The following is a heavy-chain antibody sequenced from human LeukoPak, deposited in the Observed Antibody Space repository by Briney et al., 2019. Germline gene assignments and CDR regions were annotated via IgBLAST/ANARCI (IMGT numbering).Heavy chain of an antibody. J-gene: IGHJ4*02. Sequence: SETLSLTCAVYGGSFSGYYWSWIRQPPGKGLEWIGEINHSGSTNYNPSLKSRVTISVDTSKNQFSLKLSSVAAADTAVYYCARVLYALTTPNFDYWGQGTLVTVSS. CDR2: INHSGST. CDR1: GGSFSGYY. D-gene: IGHD4-11*01. CDR3: ARVLYALTTPNFDY. V-gene: IGHV4-34*01.